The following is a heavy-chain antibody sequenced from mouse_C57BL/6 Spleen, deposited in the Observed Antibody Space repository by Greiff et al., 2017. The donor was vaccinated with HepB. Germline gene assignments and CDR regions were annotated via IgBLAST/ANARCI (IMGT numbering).Heavy chain of an antibody. D-gene: IGHD1-1*01. V-gene: IGHV1-4*01. Sequence: VQRVESGAELARPGASVKMSCKASGYTFTSYTMHWVKQRPGQGLEWIGYINPSSGYTKYNQKFKDKATLTADKSSSTAYMQLSSLTSEDSAVYYCARDGSSPDYYAMDYWGQGTSVTVSS. CDR1: GYTFTSYT. CDR3: ARDGSSPDYYAMDY. J-gene: IGHJ4*01. CDR2: INPSSGYT.